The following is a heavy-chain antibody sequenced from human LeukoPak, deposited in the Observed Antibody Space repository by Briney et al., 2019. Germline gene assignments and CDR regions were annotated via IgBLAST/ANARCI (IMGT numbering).Heavy chain of an antibody. CDR1: GGSISSYY. CDR3: ARDWYSSSNAFDI. V-gene: IGHV4-59*01. Sequence: PSETLSLTCTVSGGSISSYYWTWIRQPPGKGLEWIGYIYYSGSTNYNPSLKSRVTISLDTSKNQFSLNLSSVTAADTAVYYCARDWYSSSNAFDIWGQGTMVTVSS. D-gene: IGHD6-13*01. CDR2: IYYSGST. J-gene: IGHJ3*02.